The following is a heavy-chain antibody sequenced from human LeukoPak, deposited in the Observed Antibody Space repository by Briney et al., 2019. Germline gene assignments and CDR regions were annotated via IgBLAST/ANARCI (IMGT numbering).Heavy chain of an antibody. V-gene: IGHV4-34*01. D-gene: IGHD6-6*01. CDR2: INHSGST. CDR1: GGSFSGYY. J-gene: IGHJ5*02. CDR3: AGGIAARPRGWFDP. Sequence: SETLSLTCAVYGGSFSGYYWSWIRQPPGKGLEWIGEINHSGSTNYNPSLKSRVTISVDTSKNQFSLKLSSVTAADTAVYYCAGGIAARPRGWFDPWGQGTLVTVSS.